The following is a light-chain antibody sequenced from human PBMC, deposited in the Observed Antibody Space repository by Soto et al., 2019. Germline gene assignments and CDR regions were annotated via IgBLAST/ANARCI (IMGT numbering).Light chain of an antibody. CDR2: RNN. Sequence: ELTQPPSASGTPGQGVTISCSGSASNIGSNYVYWYQQLPGTAPKLLIYRNNQRPSGVPDRFSGSKSGTSASLAISGLRSDDEADYFCATWDDSLNGFYVFGTGTKVTVL. J-gene: IGLJ1*01. CDR1: ASNIGSNY. CDR3: ATWDDSLNGFYV. V-gene: IGLV1-47*01.